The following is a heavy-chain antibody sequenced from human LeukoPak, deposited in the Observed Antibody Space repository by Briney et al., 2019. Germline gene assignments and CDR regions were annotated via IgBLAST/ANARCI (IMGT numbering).Heavy chain of an antibody. CDR1: GYTFTSYA. D-gene: IGHD3-3*01. J-gene: IGHJ5*02. Sequence: GASVKVSCKASGYTFTSYAMNWVRQAPGQGLEWMGWINTNTGNPTYAQGFTGRFVFSLDTSVSTAYLQISSLKAEDTAVYYCARDYDFWSGYYGNWFDPWGQETLVTVSS. CDR2: INTNTGNP. V-gene: IGHV7-4-1*02. CDR3: ARDYDFWSGYYGNWFDP.